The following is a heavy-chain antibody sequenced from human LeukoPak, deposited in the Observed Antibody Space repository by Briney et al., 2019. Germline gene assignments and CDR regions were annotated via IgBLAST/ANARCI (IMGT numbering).Heavy chain of an antibody. CDR1: GFTFSSYA. Sequence: GGSLRLSCAASGFTFSSYAMSWVRQAPGKGLEWVSAISGSGGSTYYADSVKGRFTISRDNSKNTLYLQMNSLRAEDTAVSYCAKEYSSSWYYFDYWGQRTLVTVSS. V-gene: IGHV3-23*01. CDR2: ISGSGGST. J-gene: IGHJ4*02. CDR3: AKEYSSSWYYFDY. D-gene: IGHD6-13*01.